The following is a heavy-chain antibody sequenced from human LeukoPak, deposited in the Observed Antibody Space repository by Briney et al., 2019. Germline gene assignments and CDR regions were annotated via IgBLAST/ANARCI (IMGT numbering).Heavy chain of an antibody. Sequence: PSETLSLTCAVYGGSFSGYYWSWLRHRPGKGLEWLGEINHSGSTNYNPSLKSRVTISVDTSKNQFSLKLSSVTAADTAVYYCARAFGGTTCLDYWGQGTLVTVSS. CDR3: ARAFGGTTCLDY. V-gene: IGHV4-34*01. J-gene: IGHJ4*02. CDR2: INHSGST. D-gene: IGHD1-1*01. CDR1: GGSFSGYY.